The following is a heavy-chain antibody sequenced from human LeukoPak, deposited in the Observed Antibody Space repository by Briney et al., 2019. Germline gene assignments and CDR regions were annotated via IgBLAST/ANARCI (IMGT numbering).Heavy chain of an antibody. J-gene: IGHJ3*02. CDR3: AREVDVPSTSDGFDI. CDR1: GVSLSRSDY. CDR2: IHYTGAT. Sequence: SETLSLTCTVSGVSLSRSDYWSWIRQAPGKGLEWVGYIHYTGATYYNPSLKSRLTLSLDTSKNQFSLKLSSVTAADTAVYYCAREVDVPSTSDGFDIWGQGTVVTVSS. V-gene: IGHV4-31*03. D-gene: IGHD3-10*02.